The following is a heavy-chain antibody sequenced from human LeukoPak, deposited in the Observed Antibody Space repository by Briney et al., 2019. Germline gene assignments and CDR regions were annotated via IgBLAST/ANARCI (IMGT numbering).Heavy chain of an antibody. CDR3: ARELRYFVSFDY. V-gene: IGHV4-39*07. CDR1: GGSISSSSYY. D-gene: IGHD3-9*01. Sequence: PSETLSLTCTVSGGSISSSSYYWGWIRQPPGKGLEWIGSIYYSGSTYCNPSLKSRVTISVDTSKNQFSLKLSSVTAADTAVYYCARELRYFVSFDYWGQGTLVTVSS. J-gene: IGHJ4*02. CDR2: IYYSGST.